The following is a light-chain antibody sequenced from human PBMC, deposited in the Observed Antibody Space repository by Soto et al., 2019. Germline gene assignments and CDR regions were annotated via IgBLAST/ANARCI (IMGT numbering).Light chain of an antibody. CDR1: SSDVGGDNY. J-gene: IGLJ3*02. Sequence: QSALTQPASVSGSPGQSITISCTGTSSDVGGDNYVSWYQQHPGKAPKLMIYEVSKRPSGVPDRFSGSKSGNTAALTVSGLQAVDEADYYCNSYAGSNNGVFGGGTKLTVL. V-gene: IGLV2-8*01. CDR2: EVS. CDR3: NSYAGSNNGV.